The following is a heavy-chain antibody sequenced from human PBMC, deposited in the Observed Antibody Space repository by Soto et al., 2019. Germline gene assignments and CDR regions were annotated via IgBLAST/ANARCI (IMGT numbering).Heavy chain of an antibody. J-gene: IGHJ6*02. V-gene: IGHV3-33*01. Sequence: PGGSLRLSCTASGFTFNSYDFNWVRQAPGKGLEWVAVIWYDGNTKYYADSVKGRFTISRDNLRSTVYLQMNSLTAEDTAVYYCARPLVAPVAGPYYYGMDVWGQGTTVTVSS. D-gene: IGHD6-19*01. CDR3: ARPLVAPVAGPYYYGMDV. CDR1: GFTFNSYD. CDR2: IWYDGNTK.